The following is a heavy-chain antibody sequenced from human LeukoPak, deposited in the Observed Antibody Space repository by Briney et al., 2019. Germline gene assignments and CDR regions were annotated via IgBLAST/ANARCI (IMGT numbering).Heavy chain of an antibody. CDR3: ARVRLTGWRRVDC. Sequence: GGSLRLSCAASGFTFSDHYMDWVRQAPGKGLEWVGRTRNKANSYTTEYAASVKGRFTISRDDSKNSLYLQMNSLKTEDTAVYYCARVRLTGWRRVDCWGQGTLVTVSS. D-gene: IGHD3-9*01. V-gene: IGHV3-72*01. CDR2: TRNKANSYTT. CDR1: GFTFSDHY. J-gene: IGHJ4*02.